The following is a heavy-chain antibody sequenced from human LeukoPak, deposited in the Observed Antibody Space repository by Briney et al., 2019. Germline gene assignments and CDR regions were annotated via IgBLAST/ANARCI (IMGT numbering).Heavy chain of an antibody. CDR2: ISSGGSTI. V-gene: IGHV3-11*04. J-gene: IGHJ4*02. D-gene: IGHD2-2*01. Sequence: KSGGSLRLSCAASGFTFSDHYMSWIRQAPGKGLDWVSYISSGGSTIYYADSVRGRFTISRDNAEKSLYLQMNSLRAEDTAVYYCARVSCSSTSCPYGIYFDYWGQGTLVTVSS. CDR1: GFTFSDHY. CDR3: ARVSCSSTSCPYGIYFDY.